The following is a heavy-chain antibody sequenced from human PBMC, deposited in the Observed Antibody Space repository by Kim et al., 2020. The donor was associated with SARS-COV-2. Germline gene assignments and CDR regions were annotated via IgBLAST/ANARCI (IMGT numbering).Heavy chain of an antibody. J-gene: IGHJ3*02. CDR1: GFTFSYGW. CDR3: QVSAVLTDWGGFDI. V-gene: IGHV3-15*01. Sequence: GGSLRLSCVGSGFTFSYGWMSWVRQAPGKGLEWVGRIKSKTRGETTDYAAPVKGRFTISRDDSKNTVYLVMNSLKTEDTGVYYCQVSAVLTDWGGFDIWG. D-gene: IGHD2-21*01. CDR2: IKSKTRGETT.